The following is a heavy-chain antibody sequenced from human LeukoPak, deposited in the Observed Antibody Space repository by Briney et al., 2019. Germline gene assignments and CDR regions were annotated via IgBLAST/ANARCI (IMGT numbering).Heavy chain of an antibody. J-gene: IGHJ4*02. CDR1: RGSISTYY. CDR3: ARRRTTGTTGYFDS. Sequence: SETLSLTCTISRGSISTYYWSWIRQPPGRGLEWIGYISTSGSTNYNPSLKSRVTISVDTSKNQFSLNLTSVTAADTAVYYCARRRTTGTTGYFDSWGQGTLVTVCS. D-gene: IGHD1-1*01. V-gene: IGHV4-4*09. CDR2: ISTSGST.